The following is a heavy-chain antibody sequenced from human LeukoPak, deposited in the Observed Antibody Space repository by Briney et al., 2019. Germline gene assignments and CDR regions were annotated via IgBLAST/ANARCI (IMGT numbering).Heavy chain of an antibody. V-gene: IGHV1-2*02. Sequence: ASQKVSCKASGYTCTGYYIHWVRQATGQWLEWMGGTNPDSGGTDYAQKFQGRVTMTRDTSISSAYMELSRLRSDDTAVYYCARELGATPHFDYWGQGTLVTVSS. J-gene: IGHJ4*02. D-gene: IGHD1-26*01. CDR3: ARELGATPHFDY. CDR2: TNPDSGGT. CDR1: GYTCTGYY.